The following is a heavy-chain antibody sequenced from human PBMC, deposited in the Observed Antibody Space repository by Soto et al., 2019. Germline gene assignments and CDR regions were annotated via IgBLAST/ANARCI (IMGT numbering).Heavy chain of an antibody. J-gene: IGHJ4*02. V-gene: IGHV4-39*01. D-gene: IGHD1-26*01. CDR2: IYYSGST. CDR3: ATPWELLIPFEY. Sequence: SETLSLTCTVSGGSISSSSYYWGWIRQPPGKGLEWIGSIYYSGSTYYNPSLKSRVTISVDTSKNQFSLKLSSVTAADTAVYYCATPWELLIPFEYWGQGTLVTVSS. CDR1: GGSISSSSYY.